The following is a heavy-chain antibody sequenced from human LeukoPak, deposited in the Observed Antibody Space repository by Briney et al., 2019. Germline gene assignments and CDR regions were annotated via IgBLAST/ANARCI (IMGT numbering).Heavy chain of an antibody. V-gene: IGHV1-18*04. J-gene: IGHJ4*02. D-gene: IGHD3-22*01. CDR3: ARISFDSNGYDFQY. CDR1: GYTFNRYG. Sequence: ASVNVSCKASGYTFNRYGITWVRQAPGQGLEWVGWISAYNDNAKYSEKLQGRVTMATETSTNTAYMELRSLRSDDTAIYYCARISFDSNGYDFQYWGQGTLVTVSP. CDR2: ISAYNDNA.